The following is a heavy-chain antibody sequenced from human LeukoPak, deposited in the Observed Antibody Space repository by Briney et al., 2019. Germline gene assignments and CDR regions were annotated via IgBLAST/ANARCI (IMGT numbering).Heavy chain of an antibody. CDR2: IKQDGSEK. CDR3: ARPTAAVAGSFDY. V-gene: IGHV3-7*01. D-gene: IGHD6-19*01. CDR1: GFTFSSYW. J-gene: IGHJ4*02. Sequence: GGSLRLSCAASGFTFSSYWMSWVRQAPGKGLEWVANIKQDGSEKYYVDSVKGRFTISKDNAKNSLYLQMNSLRAEDTAVYYCARPTAAVAGSFDYWGQGTLVTVSS.